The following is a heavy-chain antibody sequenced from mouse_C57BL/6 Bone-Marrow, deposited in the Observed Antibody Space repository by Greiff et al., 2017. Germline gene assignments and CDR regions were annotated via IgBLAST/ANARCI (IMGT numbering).Heavy chain of an antibody. D-gene: IGHD2-5*01. Sequence: EVKLMESGGDLVKPGGSLKLSCAASGFTFSSYGMSWVRQTPDKRLEWVATISSGGSYTYYPDSVKGRFTISRDNAKNTLYLQMSSLNAEDTAMYYCARHYINFAYWGQGTLVTVSA. CDR1: GFTFSSYG. CDR2: ISSGGSYT. CDR3: ARHYINFAY. J-gene: IGHJ3*01. V-gene: IGHV5-6*01.